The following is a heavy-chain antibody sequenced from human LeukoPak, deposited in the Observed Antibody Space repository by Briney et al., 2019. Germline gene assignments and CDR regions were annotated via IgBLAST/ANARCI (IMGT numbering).Heavy chain of an antibody. CDR2: IKSKTDGGTA. CDR3: TTGTRLCPLTY. V-gene: IGHV3-15*01. J-gene: IGHJ4*02. D-gene: IGHD2-21*01. Sequence: GGSLRLSCAASGLTFSNVWVSWVRQAPGKGLEWVGRIKSKTDGGTADYAEPVKGRFTISRDDSKNTLYLQVNNLETEDTAVYYCTTGTRLCPLTYWGQGTLVTVSS. CDR1: GLTFSNVW.